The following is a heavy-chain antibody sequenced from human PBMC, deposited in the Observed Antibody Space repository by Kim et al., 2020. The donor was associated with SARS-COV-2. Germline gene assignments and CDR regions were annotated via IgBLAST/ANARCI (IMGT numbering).Heavy chain of an antibody. D-gene: IGHD3-10*01. CDR1: GYSFTTYW. V-gene: IGHV5-10-1*01. CDR3: ARQSREGLHLWSGGAFDI. Sequence: GESLKISCKGSGYSFTTYWISWVRQMPGKGLEWMGRIDPSDSYTNYSPSFQGHVTISADKSISTAYLQWSSLKASDTAMYYCARQSREGLHLWSGGAFDIWGQGTMVTVS. J-gene: IGHJ3*02. CDR2: IDPSDSYT.